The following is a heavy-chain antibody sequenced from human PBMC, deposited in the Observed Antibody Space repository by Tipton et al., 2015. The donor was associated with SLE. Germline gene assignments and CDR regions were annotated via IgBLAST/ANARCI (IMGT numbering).Heavy chain of an antibody. Sequence: GSLRLSCAASGFTFGQYAMHWVRQAPGKGLQWVSVIFSGGNTYYADSVQGRFTISRDVSESTLYLQMNSLRVEDTAIYYCAKERGGGNFDYWGQGTLVTVSS. J-gene: IGHJ4*02. CDR2: IFSGGNT. CDR1: GFTFGQYA. V-gene: IGHV3-23*03. D-gene: IGHD2-15*01. CDR3: AKERGGGNFDY.